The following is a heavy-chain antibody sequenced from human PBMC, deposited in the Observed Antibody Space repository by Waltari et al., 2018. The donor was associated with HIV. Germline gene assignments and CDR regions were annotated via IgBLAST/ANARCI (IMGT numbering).Heavy chain of an antibody. Sequence: EVQLVESGGGLIQPGRSLRLSCTASGFTFGDYAMNWFRQAPGKGLEWVGFIRSKAYGGTTEYAAFLKGRFSISRDDSKNIAYLQMNSLKTEDTAVYYCTRGKNLWFGESPLDHWGQGTLVIVSS. V-gene: IGHV3-49*03. CDR2: IRSKAYGGTT. CDR3: TRGKNLWFGESPLDH. D-gene: IGHD3-10*01. J-gene: IGHJ4*02. CDR1: GFTFGDYA.